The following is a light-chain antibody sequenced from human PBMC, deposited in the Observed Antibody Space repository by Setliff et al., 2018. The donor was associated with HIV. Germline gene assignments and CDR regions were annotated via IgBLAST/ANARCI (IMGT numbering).Light chain of an antibody. CDR3: CSYTGSGYV. J-gene: IGLJ1*01. CDR2: EVS. Sequence: QSALTQPASVSGSPGQSITISCTGTSSDLGGYNYVSWYQQHPGKAPKLMIYEVSNRPSGVSNRFSGSKSGNTASLTISGLQAEDEAVYYCCSYTGSGYVFGTGTKVTVL. CDR1: SSDLGGYNY. V-gene: IGLV2-14*01.